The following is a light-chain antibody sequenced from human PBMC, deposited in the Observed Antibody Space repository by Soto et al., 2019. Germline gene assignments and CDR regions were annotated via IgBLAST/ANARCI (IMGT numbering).Light chain of an antibody. Sequence: EIVLTQSPGTLSLSPGERATLSCRASQSVTTQLAWYQQKPGQAPRLIIHGASSRATGIPDRFSGSGSGTDFTLTIGRLEPEDFAVYYCQQYGSSPRTFGQGTKVDI. CDR3: QQYGSSPRT. CDR2: GAS. J-gene: IGKJ1*01. V-gene: IGKV3-20*01. CDR1: QSVTTQ.